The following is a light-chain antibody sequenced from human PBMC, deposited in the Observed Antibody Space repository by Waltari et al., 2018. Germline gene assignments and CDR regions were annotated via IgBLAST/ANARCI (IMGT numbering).Light chain of an antibody. Sequence: SALPHPAPVPGSPGRPTPTPCLGPTIDVGTSNFASWYQQHPGKAPKILIYEVSRRPSGVSSRFSASKSGNTASLTISALQADDEADYYCCSYAGSSTYVFGSGTKITVL. CDR2: EVS. V-gene: IGLV2-23*02. J-gene: IGLJ1*01. CDR3: CSYAGSSTYV. CDR1: TIDVGTSNF.